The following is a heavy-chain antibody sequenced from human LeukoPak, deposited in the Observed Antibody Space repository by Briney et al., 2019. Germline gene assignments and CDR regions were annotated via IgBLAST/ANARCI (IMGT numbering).Heavy chain of an antibody. Sequence: PSQTLSLTCTVSGGSISSGGYYWSWIRQHPGKGLEWIGHIYYSGSTYYNPSLKSRVTISVDTSKNQSSLKLSSVTAADTAVYYCASGLLTSYYNFVFDYWGQGTLVTVSS. D-gene: IGHD3-9*01. CDR2: IYYSGST. CDR3: ASGLLTSYYNFVFDY. J-gene: IGHJ4*02. V-gene: IGHV4-31*03. CDR1: GGSISSGGYY.